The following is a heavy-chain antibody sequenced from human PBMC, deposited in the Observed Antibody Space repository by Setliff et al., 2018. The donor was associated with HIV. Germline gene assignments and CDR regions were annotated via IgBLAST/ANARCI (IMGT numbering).Heavy chain of an antibody. Sequence: SETLSLTCAVYGPSFTGYYWNWIRQLPGKAFEWIGEINHSGVTYYNPSFKSRVNISLDLSKNQFSLRLTGLSGADTATYFCAAKPMIRGRPFAFWGQPTLITVSS. CDR1: GPSFTGYY. J-gene: IGHJ4*02. CDR2: INHSGVT. CDR3: AAKPMIRGRPFAF. D-gene: IGHD3-10*01. V-gene: IGHV4-34*01.